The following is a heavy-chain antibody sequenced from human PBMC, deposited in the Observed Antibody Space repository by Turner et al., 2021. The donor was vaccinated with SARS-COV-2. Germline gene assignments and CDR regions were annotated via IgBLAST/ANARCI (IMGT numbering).Heavy chain of an antibody. CDR2: ISAYNGNT. Sequence: HVQLVQSGPEVTKPGASVTVSCKASGHTFTSYGITWVRQAPGQGLEWMGWISAYNGNTNYAQKLQGRVTMTTDTSTSTAYMELRSLRSDDTAVYYCARAYGSGSYGHYYGMDVWGQGTTVTVSS. CDR3: ARAYGSGSYGHYYGMDV. V-gene: IGHV1-18*01. J-gene: IGHJ6*02. D-gene: IGHD3-10*01. CDR1: GHTFTSYG.